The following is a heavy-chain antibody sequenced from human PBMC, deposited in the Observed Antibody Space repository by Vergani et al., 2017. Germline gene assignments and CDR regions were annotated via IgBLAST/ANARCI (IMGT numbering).Heavy chain of an antibody. Sequence: QVQLQQWGAGLLKPSETLSLTCAVYGGSFSNYYWTWIRQSPGKGLEWIGEVNHSGGTNYNPSLKSRLTISVDTSKTQFSLKLSSVTAADTAVYFCSAYVLAEYHFDYWGQGTLVTVSS. J-gene: IGHJ4*02. CDR3: SAYVLAEYHFDY. CDR2: VNHSGGT. V-gene: IGHV4-34*02. D-gene: IGHD5-12*01. CDR1: GGSFSNYY.